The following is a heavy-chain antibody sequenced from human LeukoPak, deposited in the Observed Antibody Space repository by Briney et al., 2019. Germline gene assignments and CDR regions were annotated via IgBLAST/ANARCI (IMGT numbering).Heavy chain of an antibody. CDR1: GFTFSSYS. J-gene: IGHJ3*02. CDR3: ARAGIVGATYDAFDI. D-gene: IGHD1-26*01. CDR2: ISSSSYI. V-gene: IGHV3-21*01. Sequence: GGSLRLSCAASGFTFSSYSMNWVRQAPGKGLEWVSSISSSSYIYYADSVKGRFTISRDNAKNSLYLQMNSLRAEDTAVYYCARAGIVGATYDAFDIWGQGTMVTVSS.